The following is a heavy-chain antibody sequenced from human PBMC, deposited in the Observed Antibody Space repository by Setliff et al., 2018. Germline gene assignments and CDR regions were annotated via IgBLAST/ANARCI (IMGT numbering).Heavy chain of an antibody. D-gene: IGHD3-22*01. CDR3: ARANYYDSSGHSVYGMDV. J-gene: IGHJ6*02. CDR1: GFTFGDFA. Sequence: PGGSLRLSCAASGFTFGDFAMTWVRQAPGKGLEWVSGIGGRGISTYYADSVKGRFIISRDNSENTLYLQMNSLRAEDTAVYYCARANYYDSSGHSVYGMDVWGQGTTVTVSS. CDR2: IGGRGIST. V-gene: IGHV3-23*01.